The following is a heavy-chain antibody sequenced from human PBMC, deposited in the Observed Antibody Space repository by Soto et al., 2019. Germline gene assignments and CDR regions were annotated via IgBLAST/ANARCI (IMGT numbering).Heavy chain of an antibody. J-gene: IGHJ4*02. Sequence: ASVKVSCKASGYTFTSYAMHWVRQAPGQRLEWMGWINAGNGNTKYSQNLQDRVTMTTDTSTSAAYMELRSLRSDDTAVYYCARGGSSYSSGFSPKYWGQGTLVTVSS. CDR1: GYTFTSYA. CDR2: INAGNGNT. V-gene: IGHV1-3*01. D-gene: IGHD3-22*01. CDR3: ARGGSSYSSGFSPKY.